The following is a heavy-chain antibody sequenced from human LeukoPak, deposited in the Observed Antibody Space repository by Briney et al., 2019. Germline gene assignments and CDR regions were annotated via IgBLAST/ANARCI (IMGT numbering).Heavy chain of an antibody. Sequence: PGGSLRLSCAASGFTFSSYGMHWVRQAPGKGLEWVAIIWYDGSNKYYADSVKGRFTTSRDNSKNTLYLQMNSLRAEDTAVYYCAREFGKYYFDYWGQGTLVTVSS. V-gene: IGHV3-33*01. D-gene: IGHD3-16*01. CDR3: AREFGKYYFDY. CDR2: IWYDGSNK. J-gene: IGHJ4*02. CDR1: GFTFSSYG.